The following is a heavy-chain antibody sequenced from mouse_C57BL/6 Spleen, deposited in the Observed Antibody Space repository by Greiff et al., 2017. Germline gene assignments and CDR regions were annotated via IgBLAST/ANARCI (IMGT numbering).Heavy chain of an antibody. CDR2: IDPNSGGT. D-gene: IGHD2-2*01. CDR1: GYTFTSYW. J-gene: IGHJ2*01. V-gene: IGHV1-72*01. CDR3: AREGGVYYGYAEFDY. Sequence: QVQLQQPGAELVKPGASVKLSCKASGYTFTSYWMHWVKQRPGRGLEWIGRIDPNSGGTKYNEKFKSKATLTVDKPSSTAYMQLSSLTPEGSAVYYCAREGGVYYGYAEFDYWGQGTTLTVSS.